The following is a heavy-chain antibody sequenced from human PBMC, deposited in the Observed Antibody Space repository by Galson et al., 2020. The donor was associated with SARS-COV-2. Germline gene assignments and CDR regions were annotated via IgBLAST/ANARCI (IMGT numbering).Heavy chain of an antibody. D-gene: IGHD3-22*01. CDR3: TTTGYYDDSSGYPQDYFQH. Sequence: GGSLRLSCAASGFTFSNAWMSWVRQAPGKGLEWVGRIKSKTDGGTTDYAAPVKGRFTISRDDSKNTLYLQMNSLKTEDTAVYYCTTTGYYDDSSGYPQDYFQHWGQGTLVTVSS. CDR2: IKSKTDGGTT. CDR1: GFTFSNAW. V-gene: IGHV3-15*01. J-gene: IGHJ1*01.